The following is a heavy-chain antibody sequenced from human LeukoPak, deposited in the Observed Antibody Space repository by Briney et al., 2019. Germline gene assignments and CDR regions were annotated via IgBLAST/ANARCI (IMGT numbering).Heavy chain of an antibody. CDR3: AELGITMIGGG. CDR1: RFTFSSYD. V-gene: IGHV3-48*03. CDR2: ISSSGSTI. J-gene: IGHJ6*04. Sequence: PGGSLRLSCAASRFTFSSYDMNWVRQAPGKGLEWVSYISSSGSTIYYADSVKGRFTISRDNAKNSLYLQMNSLRAEDTAVYYCAELGITMIGGGWGKGTTVTISS. D-gene: IGHD3-10*02.